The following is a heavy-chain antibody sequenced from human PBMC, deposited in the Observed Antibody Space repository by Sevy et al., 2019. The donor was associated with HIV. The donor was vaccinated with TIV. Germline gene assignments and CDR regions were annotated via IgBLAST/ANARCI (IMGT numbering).Heavy chain of an antibody. CDR1: GIIFTTSG. D-gene: IGHD3-9*01. Sequence: GGSLRLSCAVSGIIFTTSGMHWVRLAPGKGLEWVAVLSYDGRNKFYGDSVKGRFTISRDNSKNILYLQMNSLRAEDTAVYYCAKDFTGYNGMDVWGQGTMVTVSS. J-gene: IGHJ6*02. CDR3: AKDFTGYNGMDV. V-gene: IGHV3-30*18. CDR2: LSYDGRNK.